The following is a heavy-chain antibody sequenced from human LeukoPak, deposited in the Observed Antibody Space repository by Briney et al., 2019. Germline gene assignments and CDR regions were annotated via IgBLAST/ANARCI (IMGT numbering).Heavy chain of an antibody. J-gene: IGHJ4*02. CDR2: ISGDGTIK. CDR3: SRSQFDY. Sequence: PGRSLRLSCAPSGFSFSSYCMRWVRHAAGKGLVWVSRISGDGTIKTYADFVRGRFIVSRDNTKNILYLQMTSLKVEDTATYFCSRSQFDYWGQGGLVTVSS. CDR1: GFSFSSYC. V-gene: IGHV3-74*01.